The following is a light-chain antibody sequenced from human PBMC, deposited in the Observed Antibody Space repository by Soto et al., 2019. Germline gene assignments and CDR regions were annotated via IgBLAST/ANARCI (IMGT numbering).Light chain of an antibody. CDR1: SGHSSYA. J-gene: IGLJ7*01. CDR2: LNSDGSH. CDR3: QTWGTGTHAV. Sequence: LVLTQSPSASASLGASVKLTCTLSSGHSSYAIAWHQQQPEKGPRYLMKLNSDGSHSKGDGIPDRFSGSSSGAERYLTISSLQSEDEADYYCQTWGTGTHAVFGGGTQLTVL. V-gene: IGLV4-69*01.